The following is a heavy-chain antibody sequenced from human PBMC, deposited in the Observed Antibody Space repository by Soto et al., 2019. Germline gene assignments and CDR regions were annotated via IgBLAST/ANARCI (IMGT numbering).Heavy chain of an antibody. CDR1: GFTVSSNY. CDR2: IYSGGST. V-gene: IGHV3-53*01. J-gene: IGHJ6*02. CDR3: ARDRREARLHGMDV. Sequence: GGSLRLSCAASGFTVSSNYMSWVRQAPGKGLEWVSVIYSGGSTYYADSVKGRFTISRDNSKNTLYLQMNSLRAEDTAVYYCARDRREARLHGMDVWGQGTTVTVSS.